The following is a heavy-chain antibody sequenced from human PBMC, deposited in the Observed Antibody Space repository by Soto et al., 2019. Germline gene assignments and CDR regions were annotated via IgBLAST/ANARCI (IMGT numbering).Heavy chain of an antibody. CDR2: IYSSGST. CDR1: GGSISSYY. J-gene: IGHJ4*02. Sequence: QVQLQESGPGLVKPSETLSLTCTVSGGSISSYYWRWIRQPAGKGLEYIGRIYSSGSTNYNPSLKSRVTMSVDTSKNQFSLKLTSVTGADTAVYYCARGHGDYVDSWGQGTLVTVSS. CDR3: ARGHGDYVDS. V-gene: IGHV4-4*07. D-gene: IGHD4-17*01.